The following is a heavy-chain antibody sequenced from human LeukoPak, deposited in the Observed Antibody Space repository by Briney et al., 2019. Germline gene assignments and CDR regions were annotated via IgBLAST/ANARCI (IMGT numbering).Heavy chain of an antibody. V-gene: IGHV1-2*02. CDR2: INPNSGVT. D-gene: IGHD4-11*01. Sequence: GASVRVSCXASGYTFTGYSMHWLRQAPGQGLEWMGRINPNSGVTKYAQKFQGRVTMTRDTSTTTAYLELTSLRSDDTAVYYCARDSQYQLPPYNWFDPWGQGTLVTVSS. J-gene: IGHJ5*02. CDR3: ARDSQYQLPPYNWFDP. CDR1: GYTFTGYS.